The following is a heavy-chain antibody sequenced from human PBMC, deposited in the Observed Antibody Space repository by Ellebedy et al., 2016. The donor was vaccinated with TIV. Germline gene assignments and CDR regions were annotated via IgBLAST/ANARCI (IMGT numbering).Heavy chain of an antibody. J-gene: IGHJ4*02. CDR2: ISWNSGSI. Sequence: GGSLRLSCAASGFTFDDYAMHWVRQAPGKGLEWVSGISWNSGSIGYADSVKGRFTISRDNSKNTLYLQMNSLRAEDTAVYYCARDGSGYDYYFDYWGQGTLVTVSS. CDR3: ARDGSGYDYYFDY. D-gene: IGHD5-12*01. V-gene: IGHV3-9*01. CDR1: GFTFDDYA.